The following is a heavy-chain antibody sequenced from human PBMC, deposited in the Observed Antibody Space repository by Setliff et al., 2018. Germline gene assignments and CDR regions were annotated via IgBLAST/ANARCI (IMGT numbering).Heavy chain of an antibody. J-gene: IGHJ5*02. V-gene: IGHV1-2*02. CDR1: GYTFTGYY. D-gene: IGHD3-22*01. Sequence: ASVKVSCKASGYTFTGYYMHWVRQAPGQGLEWMGWINPNSGGTNYAQNLQGRVTMTMDTSTGTAYMELSSLTSADTALYYCARDALYDSNDRNSYYGNWLDPWGQGTLVTVSS. CDR3: ARDALYDSNDRNSYYGNWLDP. CDR2: INPNSGGT.